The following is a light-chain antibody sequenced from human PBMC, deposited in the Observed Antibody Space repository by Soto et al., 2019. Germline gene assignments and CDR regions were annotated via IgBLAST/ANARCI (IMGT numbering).Light chain of an antibody. CDR2: GAS. CDR1: QSVSSN. J-gene: IGKJ1*01. V-gene: IGKV3-20*01. Sequence: EILMTQSPVTLSVSPGERATLSCRASQSVSSNLAWYQQKPGQAPRLLIYGASTRATGIPDRFSGSGSGTDFTLTISRLEPEDFAVYYCQQYGSSPWTFGQGTKVDNK. CDR3: QQYGSSPWT.